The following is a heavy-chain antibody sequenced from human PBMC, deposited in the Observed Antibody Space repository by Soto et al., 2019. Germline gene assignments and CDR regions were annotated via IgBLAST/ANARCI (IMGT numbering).Heavy chain of an antibody. CDR2: TYYRSRWYS. CDR1: GDTVSSNSVA. J-gene: IGHJ6*02. D-gene: IGHD2-15*01. CDR3: ARSEEDSDYYYYGMDV. Sequence: SQTLSLTCVGSGDTVSSNSVAWDWVRQSPSRGLEWLGRTYYRSRWYSDYAVSVRSRIDINADTSKNQVSLQLNSVTPEDTAVYYCARSEEDSDYYYYGMDVWGQGTTVTVSS. V-gene: IGHV6-1*01.